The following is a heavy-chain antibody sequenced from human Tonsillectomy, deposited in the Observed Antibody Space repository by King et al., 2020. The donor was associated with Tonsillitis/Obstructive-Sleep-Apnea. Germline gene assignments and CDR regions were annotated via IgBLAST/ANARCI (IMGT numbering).Heavy chain of an antibody. D-gene: IGHD2-2*01. CDR2: FHYTGSI. V-gene: IGHV4-39*01. Sequence: LQLQESGPRLVKPSETLSLTCTVSGVSVSSSSYCWGWIRQPPGKGLEWIGSFHYTGSIYYNPSLKSRVTISVDNSKNQLSLKLSSMTAADTAVYYCASQAQQYLDSYWYFDLWGRGTLVTVSS. CDR1: GVSVSSSSYC. CDR3: ASQAQQYLDSYWYFDL. J-gene: IGHJ2*01.